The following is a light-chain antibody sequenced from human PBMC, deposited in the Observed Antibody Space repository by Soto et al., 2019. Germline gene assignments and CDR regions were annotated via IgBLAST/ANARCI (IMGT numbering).Light chain of an antibody. V-gene: IGKV2-24*01. Sequence: DLVLTQTPLSSPVTLGQPASISCRSSQSLLHSDGHTYLSWLQQRPGQSPRLLIYKISNRFSWVPDRFSGSGAGTDFTLKISRVEAEDVAVYYCMQLTQSIPFGQGTRLEIK. CDR2: KIS. CDR3: MQLTQSIP. J-gene: IGKJ5*01. CDR1: QSLLHSDGHTY.